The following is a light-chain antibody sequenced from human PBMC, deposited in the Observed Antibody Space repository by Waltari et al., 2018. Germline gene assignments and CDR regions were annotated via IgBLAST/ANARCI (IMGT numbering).Light chain of an antibody. CDR1: QSVSRY. CDR3: QKYVSLPGT. Sequence: EIVLTQSPDTLSLSPAETATLSCRASQSVSRYLAWYQQKPGQAPRLLIYEASSRATGIPDRFSGSGSGTDFSLTISRLEPDDFAVYYCQKYVSLPGTFGQGTKVEIK. J-gene: IGKJ1*01. CDR2: EAS. V-gene: IGKV3-20*01.